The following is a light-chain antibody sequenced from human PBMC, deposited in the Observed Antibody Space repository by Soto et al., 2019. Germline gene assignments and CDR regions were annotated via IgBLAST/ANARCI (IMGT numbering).Light chain of an antibody. V-gene: IGKV1-5*03. CDR3: QQYNSYSPT. CDR1: QSISSW. J-gene: IGKJ1*01. Sequence: DIQMTQPPSTLSASVGDRVTITCRASQSISSWLAWYQQKPGKAPKLLIYKASSLESGVPSRFSGSGSGTEFILTISSLQPDDFATYYCQQYNSYSPTFGQGTKVDIK. CDR2: KAS.